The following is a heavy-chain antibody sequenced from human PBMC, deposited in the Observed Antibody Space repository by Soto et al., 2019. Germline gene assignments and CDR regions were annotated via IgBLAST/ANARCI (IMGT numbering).Heavy chain of an antibody. Sequence: ESGGGLVKPGGSLRLSCAASGFTFSSYSMNWVRQAPGKGLEWVSSISSSSSYIYYADSVKGRFTISRDNAKNSLYLQMNSLRAEDTAVYYCARDEGYYYDSSGPFDYWGQGTLVTVSS. J-gene: IGHJ4*02. D-gene: IGHD3-22*01. V-gene: IGHV3-21*01. CDR1: GFTFSSYS. CDR3: ARDEGYYYDSSGPFDY. CDR2: ISSSSSYI.